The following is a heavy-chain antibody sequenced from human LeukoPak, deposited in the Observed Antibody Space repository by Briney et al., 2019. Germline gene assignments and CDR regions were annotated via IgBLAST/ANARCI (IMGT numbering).Heavy chain of an antibody. CDR1: GFTFSSYE. CDR3: ASDGYSYGPNIDY. CDR2: ISSSGSTI. J-gene: IGHJ4*02. Sequence: PGGSLRLSCAASGFTFSSYEMNWVRQAPGKGLEWVSYISSSGSTIYYADSVKGRFTISRDNAKNSLYLQMNSLRAENTAVYYCASDGYSYGPNIDYWGQGTLVTVSS. V-gene: IGHV3-48*03. D-gene: IGHD5-18*01.